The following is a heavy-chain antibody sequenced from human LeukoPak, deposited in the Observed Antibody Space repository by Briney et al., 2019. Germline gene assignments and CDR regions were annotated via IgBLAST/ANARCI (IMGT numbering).Heavy chain of an antibody. V-gene: IGHV1-18*01. CDR3: ARLTGFDRHDAFDL. D-gene: IGHD3-9*01. J-gene: IGHJ3*01. Sequence: ASVKVSCKASGYTFTNYGISWVRQAPGQGLEGMGWISAYNGNTNYAQKLQGRVTMTTDTSTSTAYMELRSLRSDDTAVYYCARLTGFDRHDAFDLWGQGTMVTVSS. CDR2: ISAYNGNT. CDR1: GYTFTNYG.